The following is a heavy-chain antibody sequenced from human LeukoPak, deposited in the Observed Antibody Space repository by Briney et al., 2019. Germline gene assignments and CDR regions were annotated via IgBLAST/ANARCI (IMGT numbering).Heavy chain of an antibody. CDR2: IKFDGIET. CDR3: ATGGTYWSTWTGH. D-gene: IGHD3-10*01. CDR1: GFTFSNYW. Sequence: GGSLRLSCVASGFTFSNYWMHRVRQAPGKGLVWVSRIKFDGIETNYADSVTGRFTISRDNAKNTLYLQMTSLRAEDTALYYCATGGTYWSTWTGHWGQGTLVTVSS. V-gene: IGHV3-74*01. J-gene: IGHJ4*02.